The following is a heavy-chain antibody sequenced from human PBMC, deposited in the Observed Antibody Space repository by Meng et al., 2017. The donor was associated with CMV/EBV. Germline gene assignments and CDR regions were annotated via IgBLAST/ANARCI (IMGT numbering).Heavy chain of an antibody. J-gene: IGHJ4*02. CDR2: ISSSGSTI. Sequence: ASGFTFSDYYMSWSRQAPGKGLEWVSYISSSGSTIYYADSVKGRFTISRDNAKNSLYLQMNSLRAEDTAVYYCARGSLVGATDFDYWGQGTLVTVSS. CDR3: ARGSLVGATDFDY. V-gene: IGHV3-11*04. CDR1: GFTFSDYY. D-gene: IGHD1-26*01.